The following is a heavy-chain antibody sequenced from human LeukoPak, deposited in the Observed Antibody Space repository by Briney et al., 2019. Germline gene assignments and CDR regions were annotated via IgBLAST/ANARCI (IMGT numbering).Heavy chain of an antibody. CDR3: ATYRQVLLPFES. D-gene: IGHD2-8*02. CDR1: GFTFSSSA. V-gene: IGHV3-23*01. Sequence: GGSLRLSCAASGFTFSSSAMSWVRQAPGKGLEWVSNVSGSGRGENTYYADSVKGRFTISRDNSKSTLSLQMNSLRAEDTAIYYCATYRQVLLPFESWGQGTLVTVSS. J-gene: IGHJ4*02. CDR2: VSGSGRGENT.